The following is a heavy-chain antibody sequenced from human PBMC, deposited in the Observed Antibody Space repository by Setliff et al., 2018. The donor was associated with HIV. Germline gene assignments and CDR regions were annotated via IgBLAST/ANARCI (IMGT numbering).Heavy chain of an antibody. CDR2: VSSSGTT. D-gene: IGHD2-15*01. CDR1: GGSITNKY. V-gene: IGHV4-4*08. Sequence: SETLSLTCAVSGGSITNKYWSWIRQPQGKGLEWLGYVSSSGTTNYTPSLESRFTISVDTSTNQFSLKVTSVTAADTAVYYCARRIFHSSFPSFDSWGQGTLVTVSS. CDR3: ARRIFHSSFPSFDS. J-gene: IGHJ4*02.